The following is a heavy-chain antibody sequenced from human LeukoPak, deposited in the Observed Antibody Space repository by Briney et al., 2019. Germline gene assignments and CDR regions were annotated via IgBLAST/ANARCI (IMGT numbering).Heavy chain of an antibody. Sequence: GASVKVSCKASGYTFTSYGISWVRQAPGQGLEWMGWISAYNGSTNYARKLQGRVTMTTDTSTSTAYMELRSLRSNDTAVYYCARRITVTWFDPWGQGTLVTVSS. CDR1: GYTFTSYG. J-gene: IGHJ5*02. V-gene: IGHV1-18*01. D-gene: IGHD4-17*01. CDR2: ISAYNGST. CDR3: ARRITVTWFDP.